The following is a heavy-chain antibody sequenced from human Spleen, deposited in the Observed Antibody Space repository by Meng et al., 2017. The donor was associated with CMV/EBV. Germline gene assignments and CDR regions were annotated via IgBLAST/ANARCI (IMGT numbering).Heavy chain of an antibody. V-gene: IGHV4-31*03. D-gene: IGHD2-2*01. CDR2: IYSLGPT. Sequence: TVSGVSISSGRYSCRCIRQHPGKCLDWIGYIYSLGPTYYHPSLKSRVAISVDTSKNYFSLKLSSVTAADTAVYYCARDDQQGGYFDLWGRGTLVTVSS. CDR1: GVSISSGRYS. J-gene: IGHJ4*02. CDR3: ARDDQQGGYFDL.